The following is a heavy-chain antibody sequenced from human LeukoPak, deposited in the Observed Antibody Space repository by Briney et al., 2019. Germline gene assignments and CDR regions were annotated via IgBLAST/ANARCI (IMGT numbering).Heavy chain of an antibody. J-gene: IGHJ4*02. CDR2: INPNAGTT. CDR3: ARDYYYDASGYFDN. Sequence: ASVKVSCKASGYTFTSYYIHWVRQALGQGPEWLGIINPNAGTTSYAQKFQGRVTMTRDTSTGTVYMELNSLRSEDTAMYYCARDYYYDASGYFDNWGQGTLVTVSP. CDR1: GYTFTSYY. V-gene: IGHV1-46*01. D-gene: IGHD3-22*01.